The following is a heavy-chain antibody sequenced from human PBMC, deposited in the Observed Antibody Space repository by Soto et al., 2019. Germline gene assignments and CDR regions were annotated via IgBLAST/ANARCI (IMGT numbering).Heavy chain of an antibody. V-gene: IGHV1-18*01. CDR1: GYTFTSYG. Sequence: QVQLVQSGAEVKKPGASVKVSCKASGYTFTSYGISWVRQAPGQGLEWMGWISAYNGNTNYAQKLQGRVTMSTDTSRSTAYMELRSLRPDVTAVDYCERDEVGCGGYVLWGEGSLVTVSS. CDR3: ERDEVGCGGYVL. D-gene: IGHD5-12*01. J-gene: IGHJ4*02. CDR2: ISAYNGNT.